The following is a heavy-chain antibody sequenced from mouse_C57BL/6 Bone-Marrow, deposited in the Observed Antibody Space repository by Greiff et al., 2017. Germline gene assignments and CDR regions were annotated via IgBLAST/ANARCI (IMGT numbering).Heavy chain of an antibody. J-gene: IGHJ4*01. Sequence: VQLVESGPELVKPGASVKISCKASGYAFSSSWMNWVKQRPGKGLEWIGRIYPGDGDTNYNGKFKGKATLTADKSSSTAYMQLSSLTSEDSAVYFCARSYDYLYYYAMDYWGQGTSGTVSS. V-gene: IGHV1-82*01. CDR1: GYAFSSSW. D-gene: IGHD2-4*01. CDR3: ARSYDYLYYYAMDY. CDR2: IYPGDGDT.